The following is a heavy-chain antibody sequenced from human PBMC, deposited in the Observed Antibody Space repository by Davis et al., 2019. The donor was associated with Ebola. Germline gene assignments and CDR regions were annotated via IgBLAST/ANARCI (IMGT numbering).Heavy chain of an antibody. Sequence: GESLKISCAASGFTVSSNYMSWVRQAPGKGLEWVSVIYSGGSTYYADSVKGRFTISRDNSKNTLYLQMNSLRAEDTAVYYCARREGGSYAFDYWGQGTLVTVSS. V-gene: IGHV3-53*01. CDR3: ARREGGSYAFDY. CDR1: GFTVSSNY. J-gene: IGHJ4*02. CDR2: IYSGGST. D-gene: IGHD1-26*01.